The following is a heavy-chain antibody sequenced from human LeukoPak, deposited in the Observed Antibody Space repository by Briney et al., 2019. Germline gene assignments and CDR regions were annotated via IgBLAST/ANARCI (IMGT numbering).Heavy chain of an antibody. J-gene: IGHJ3*02. V-gene: IGHV3-7*01. CDR3: ARDGYSSSWYRDAFDI. CDR2: IKQDGSEK. D-gene: IGHD6-13*01. Sequence: PGGSLRLSCAASGFSFSSYWMNWVRQAPGKGLEWVANIKQDGSEKNYVDSVKGRFTISRDDAKNSLYLQMNSLRAEDTAVYYCARDGYSSSWYRDAFDIWGQGTMVTVSS. CDR1: GFSFSSYW.